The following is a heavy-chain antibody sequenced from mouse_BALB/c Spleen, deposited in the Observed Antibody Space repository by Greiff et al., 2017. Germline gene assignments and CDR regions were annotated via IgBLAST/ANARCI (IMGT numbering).Heavy chain of an antibody. CDR2: INPSTGYT. Sequence: VKLQESGAELAKPGASVKMSCKASGYTFTSYWMHWVKQRPGQGLEWIGYINPSTGYTEYNQKFKDKATLTADKSSSTAYMQLSSLTSEDSAVYYCARLGEDYDRFAYWGQGTLVTVSA. CDR3: ARLGEDYDRFAY. V-gene: IGHV1-7*01. J-gene: IGHJ3*01. D-gene: IGHD2-4*01. CDR1: GYTFTSYW.